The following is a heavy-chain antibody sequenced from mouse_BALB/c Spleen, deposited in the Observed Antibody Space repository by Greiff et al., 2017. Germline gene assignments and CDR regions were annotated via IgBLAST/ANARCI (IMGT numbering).Heavy chain of an antibody. CDR3: ASWDYYGSSSYAMDY. CDR2: IYPGGGYT. J-gene: IGHJ4*01. D-gene: IGHD1-1*01. CDR1: GYTFTNYW. Sequence: QVQLKESGAELVRPGTSVKISCKASGYTFTNYWLGWVKQRPGHGLEWIGDIYPGGGYTNYNEKFKGKATLTADTSSSTAYMQLSSLTSEDSAVYFCASWDYYGSSSYAMDYWGQGTSVTVSS. V-gene: IGHV1-63*02.